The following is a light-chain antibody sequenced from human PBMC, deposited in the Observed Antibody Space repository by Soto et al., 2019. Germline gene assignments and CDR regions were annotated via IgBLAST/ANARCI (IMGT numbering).Light chain of an antibody. CDR3: QVWDTSADYRGLV. CDR1: NIGSNR. V-gene: IGLV3-21*02. Sequence: SYELTQPPSVSVAPGQTATITCGGNNIGSNRVHWYQQKPGQAPVVIVSDDSDRHSVIPERISGSNSGKTASLTISRVEVGYEADDYCQVWDTSADYRGLVFGAGTKLTVL. J-gene: IGLJ2*01. CDR2: DDS.